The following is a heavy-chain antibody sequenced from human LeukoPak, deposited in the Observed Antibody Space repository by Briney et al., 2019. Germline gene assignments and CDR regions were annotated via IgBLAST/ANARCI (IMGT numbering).Heavy chain of an antibody. CDR2: ISYDGSNK. Sequence: PGGSLRLSCAASGFTFSSYGMHWVRQAPGKGLEWVAVISYDGSNKYYADSVKGRFTTSRDNSKNTVYLQMNSLRAEDTAVYYCAKSNPDTVIYYFDYWGQGTLVTVSS. V-gene: IGHV3-30*18. CDR3: AKSNPDTVIYYFDY. CDR1: GFTFSSYG. J-gene: IGHJ4*02. D-gene: IGHD5-18*01.